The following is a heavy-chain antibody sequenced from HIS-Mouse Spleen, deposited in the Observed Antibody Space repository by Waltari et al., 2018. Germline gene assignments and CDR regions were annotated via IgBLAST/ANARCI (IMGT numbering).Heavy chain of an antibody. CDR2: ISYDGSNK. D-gene: IGHD6-19*01. V-gene: IGHV3-30*18. J-gene: IGHJ4*02. CDR1: GFTFRSYG. Sequence: QVQLVESGGGVVQPGRSLSLSCAASGFTFRSYGMHWVRRAPGKGLEWVAVISYDGSNKYYADSVKGRFTISRDNSKNTLYLQMNSLRAEDTAVYYCAKASSGWLDYWGQGTLVTVSS. CDR3: AKASSGWLDY.